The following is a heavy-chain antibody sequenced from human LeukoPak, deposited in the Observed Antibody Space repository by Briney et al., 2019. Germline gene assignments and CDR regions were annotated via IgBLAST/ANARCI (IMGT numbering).Heavy chain of an antibody. V-gene: IGHV4-59*01. Sequence: NPSETLSLTCTVSGGSISSYYLSWIRQPPGKGLEWIGDIYYSGSTNYNPSLKSRVTISVDTSKNQFSLKLSSVTAADTAVYYCARRGRGNAFDIWGQGTMVTVSS. D-gene: IGHD1-26*01. CDR1: GGSISSYY. J-gene: IGHJ3*02. CDR2: IYYSGST. CDR3: ARRGRGNAFDI.